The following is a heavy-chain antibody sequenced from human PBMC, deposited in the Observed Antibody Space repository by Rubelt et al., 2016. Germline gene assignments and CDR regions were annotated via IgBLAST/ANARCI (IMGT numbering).Heavy chain of an antibody. D-gene: IGHD5-24*01. CDR2: ISGSGGST. V-gene: IGHV3-23*01. CDR1: GFIFTNYA. CDR3: AKAREMSPILGGYFDL. J-gene: IGHJ2*01. Sequence: PGGSLRLSCAASGFIFTNYAMSWVRQAPGKGLEWVSAISGSGGSTYYADSVKGRFTISRDNSKKTLFLQMSSLRAEDTAIYSCAKAREMSPILGGYFDLWGRGTLVTVSS.